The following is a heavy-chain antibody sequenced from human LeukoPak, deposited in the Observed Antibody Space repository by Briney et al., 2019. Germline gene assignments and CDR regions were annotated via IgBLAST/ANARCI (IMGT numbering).Heavy chain of an antibody. V-gene: IGHV3-7*01. CDR1: GFTFTTYW. CDR3: AKVAKYYYGSETYYFFEH. D-gene: IGHD3-10*01. J-gene: IGHJ4*02. CDR2: INQDGTEK. Sequence: GESLRLSCAASGFTFTTYWMSWGRQAPGKGLEWVANINQDGTEKYYVDSVKGRFTISRDNAKNSLYLQMNSLRVEETAVYYCAKVAKYYYGSETYYFFEHWGQGTPVTASS.